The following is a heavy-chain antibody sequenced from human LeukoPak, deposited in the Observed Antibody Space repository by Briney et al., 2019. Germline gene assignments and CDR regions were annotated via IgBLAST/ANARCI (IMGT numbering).Heavy chain of an antibody. Sequence: GGSLRLSCAASGFTFSTYSMNWVRQAPGKGLEWVSSISSSSTYIYYADSVRGRFTISRDNAKNSLYLQMNSLRAEDTAVYYCARDLNTGYSSGWYIDYWGQGTLVTVSS. V-gene: IGHV3-21*01. CDR3: ARDLNTGYSSGWYIDY. J-gene: IGHJ4*02. CDR1: GFTFSTYS. CDR2: ISSSSTYI. D-gene: IGHD6-19*01.